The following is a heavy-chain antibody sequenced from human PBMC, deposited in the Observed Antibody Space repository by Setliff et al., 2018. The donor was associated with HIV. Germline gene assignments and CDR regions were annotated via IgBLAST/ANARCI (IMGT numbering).Heavy chain of an antibody. D-gene: IGHD4-17*01. CDR3: ARGLDYGNYVRYFDY. CDR1: GFTVSSNY. Sequence: SGGSLRLSCAASGFTVSSNYMNWVRQAPGKGLEWVSVIYSGGSTYYADSVKGRFTISRDNSKNTLYLQMNSLRAEDTAVYYCARGLDYGNYVRYFDYWGQGTLVTVSS. V-gene: IGHV3-66*01. CDR2: IYSGGST. J-gene: IGHJ4*02.